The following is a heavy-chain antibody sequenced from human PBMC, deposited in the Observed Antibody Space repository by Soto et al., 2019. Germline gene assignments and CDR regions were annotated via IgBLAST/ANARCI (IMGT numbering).Heavy chain of an antibody. CDR1: GGSITSSSHF. V-gene: IGHV4-39*01. J-gene: IGHJ6*02. CDR2: IYFTGNT. CDR3: ARLCGSSWAYYYYGMDV. Sequence: PSETLSLTCSASGGSITSSSHFWGWVRQPPGKGLEWIGTIYFTGNTYYTPSLKSRLTMSIDTSKNEFSLRLNSVTAADTAVYYCARLCGSSWAYYYYGMDVWGQGTTVTVSS. D-gene: IGHD6-6*01.